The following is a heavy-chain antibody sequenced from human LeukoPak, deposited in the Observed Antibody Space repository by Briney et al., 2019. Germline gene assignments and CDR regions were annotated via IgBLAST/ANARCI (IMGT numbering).Heavy chain of an antibody. CDR1: GFTFSTHS. Sequence: GGSLTLSCSASGFTFSTHSMHWVRQAPGKGLEYVSTISGSGGTTYYADSVKGRFTISRDNSKNSVYLQMSSLRAEDTAMYHCVKDLGGAWAFDIWGQGTMVTVSS. CDR2: ISGSGGTT. D-gene: IGHD1-26*01. CDR3: VKDLGGAWAFDI. V-gene: IGHV3-64D*09. J-gene: IGHJ3*02.